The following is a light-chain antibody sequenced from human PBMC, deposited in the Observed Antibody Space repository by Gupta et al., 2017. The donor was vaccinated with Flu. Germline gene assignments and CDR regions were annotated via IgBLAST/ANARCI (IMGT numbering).Light chain of an antibody. V-gene: IGLV10-54*04. CDR2: RNN. CDR1: SNNVDNQG. J-gene: IGLJ3*02. CDR3: SAWDSGLTGWV. Sequence: QSALTQPPSVSRALRQTATITCTGNSNNVDNQGATWLHQHQGHPPNHLSYRNNSRPSAISDGFSASRSGNTAALTITGLQPDDEADDYCSAWDSGLTGWVFGGGTKLTVL.